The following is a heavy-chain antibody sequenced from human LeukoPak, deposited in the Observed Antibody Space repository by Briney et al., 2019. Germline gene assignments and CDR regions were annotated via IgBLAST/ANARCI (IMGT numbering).Heavy chain of an antibody. Sequence: SQTLSLTCAISGDSVSSNSAAWNWIRQSPSRGLEWLGRTYYRSKWYNDYAVSVKSRITINPDTSKNQFSLQLNSVTPEDTAVYYCARDGSKGRSSSWYEGFNPWGQGTLVTVSS. CDR1: GDSVSSNSAA. V-gene: IGHV6-1*01. D-gene: IGHD6-13*01. CDR2: TYYRSKWYN. J-gene: IGHJ5*02. CDR3: ARDGSKGRSSSWYEGFNP.